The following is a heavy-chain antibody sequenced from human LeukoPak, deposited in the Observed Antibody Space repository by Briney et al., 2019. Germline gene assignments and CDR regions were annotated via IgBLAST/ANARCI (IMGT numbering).Heavy chain of an antibody. CDR2: VSASGST. V-gene: IGHV4-61*02. J-gene: IGHJ5*02. CDR3: ARYYFYDSRGYYYKWFDP. D-gene: IGHD3-22*01. Sequence: SETLSLTCTVSGGSISSASYYWSWIRQPAGKGLEWIGRVSASGSTNYNPSLKSRVTISVDTSKNQFSLKLSSVTAADTAMYYCARYYFYDSRGYYYKWFDPWGQGTLLTVSS. CDR1: GGSISSASYY.